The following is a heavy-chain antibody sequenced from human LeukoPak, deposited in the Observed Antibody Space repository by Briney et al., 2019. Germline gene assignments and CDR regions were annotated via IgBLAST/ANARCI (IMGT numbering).Heavy chain of an antibody. CDR1: GFTLGDYA. Sequence: GRSLRLSCTASGFTLGDYAMSWFRQAPGKGLEWVGFIRSKAYGGTTEYAASVKGRFTISRDDSKSIAYLQMNSLKTEDTAVYYCTRGAGVDYVWGSYQLDYWGQGTLVTVSS. J-gene: IGHJ4*02. CDR3: TRGAGVDYVWGSYQLDY. D-gene: IGHD3-16*01. CDR2: IRSKAYGGTT. V-gene: IGHV3-49*03.